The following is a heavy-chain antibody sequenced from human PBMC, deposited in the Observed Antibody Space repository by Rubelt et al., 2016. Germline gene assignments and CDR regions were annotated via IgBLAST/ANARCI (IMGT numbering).Heavy chain of an antibody. CDR3: AKTYRWELLRGRPNLFDS. CDR1: GFTFSTYA. D-gene: IGHD1-26*01. J-gene: IGHJ5*01. V-gene: IGHV3-23*01. CDR2: LSGSGDTT. Sequence: GGGLVQPGGSLRLSCAASGFTFSTYAMTWVRQAPGKGLEWVSGLSGSGDTTYYEDSVKGRFTISRDNSRNTLYLQMNSLRVEDTAVYYCAKTYRWELLRGRPNLFDSWGQGTLVTVSS.